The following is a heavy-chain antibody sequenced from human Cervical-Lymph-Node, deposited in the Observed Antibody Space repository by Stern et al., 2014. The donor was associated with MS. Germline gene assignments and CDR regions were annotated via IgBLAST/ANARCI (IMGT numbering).Heavy chain of an antibody. CDR2: INPDGGGT. J-gene: IGHJ4*02. V-gene: IGHV1-46*01. D-gene: IGHD2-21*01. CDR3: TIPNPAFEY. CDR1: GYLFTTYY. Sequence: QLVQSGAEVREPGASVTLSCATSGYLFTTYYIHWVRQAPGQGLEWVGLINPDGGGTAYAQRFQGRVTVTRDTSTSTVYMTLSSLKSDDTGVFYCTIPNPAFEYWGQGTPVAVSS.